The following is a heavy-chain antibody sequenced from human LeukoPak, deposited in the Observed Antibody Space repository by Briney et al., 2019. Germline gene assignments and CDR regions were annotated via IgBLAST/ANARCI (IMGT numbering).Heavy chain of an antibody. V-gene: IGHV3-48*02. CDR3: VRGHMDV. Sequence: GGSLRLSCAASGITVSRYEMRWVRQAPGKVREWVSYISCINEAVYFGGSVKGPSNTSRNNARNSLFLEMNSLRDEDTAVYYCVRGHMDVWGKGTTVIVSS. CDR2: ISCINEAV. J-gene: IGHJ6*03. CDR1: GITVSRYE.